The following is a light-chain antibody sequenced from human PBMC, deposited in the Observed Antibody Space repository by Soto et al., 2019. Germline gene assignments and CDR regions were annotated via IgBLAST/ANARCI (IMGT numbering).Light chain of an antibody. CDR2: GAS. CDR1: QSVSSNY. CDR3: QQYGSSPET. Sequence: EIVLTQSPGTLSLSPGERATLPCRASQSVSSNYLAWYQQKPGQAPRLLIYGASSRATGIPDRFSDSGSGTDFTLTISRLEPEDFAVYYCQQYGSSPETFGQGTKVEIK. J-gene: IGKJ1*01. V-gene: IGKV3-20*01.